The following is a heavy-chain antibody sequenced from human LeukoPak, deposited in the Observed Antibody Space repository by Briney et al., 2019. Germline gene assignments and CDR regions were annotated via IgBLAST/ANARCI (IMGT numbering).Heavy chain of an antibody. J-gene: IGHJ4*02. D-gene: IGHD1-26*01. Sequence: GGSLRLSCAASGFTFSSYAMSWVRQAPGKGLEWVSATSGSGGSTYYADSVKGRFTISRDNSKNTLYLQMNSLRAEDTAVYYCAKAYSGSYYLFDYWGQGTLVTVSS. CDR1: GFTFSSYA. V-gene: IGHV3-23*01. CDR2: TSGSGGST. CDR3: AKAYSGSYYLFDY.